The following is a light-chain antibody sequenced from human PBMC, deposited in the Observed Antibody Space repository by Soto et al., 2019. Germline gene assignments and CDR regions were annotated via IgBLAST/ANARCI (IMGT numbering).Light chain of an antibody. CDR2: GAS. V-gene: IGKV3-15*01. J-gene: IGKJ4*01. Sequence: EIMMTQSPATPSFSPRERAPPSCRASQSVYSNLAWYQQKPGQAPRFLIYGASTRATGIPARFSGSGSGTEFTLTISSLQSEDFAVYYCQQYDNWPLTFGGGTKVDIK. CDR1: QSVYSN. CDR3: QQYDNWPLT.